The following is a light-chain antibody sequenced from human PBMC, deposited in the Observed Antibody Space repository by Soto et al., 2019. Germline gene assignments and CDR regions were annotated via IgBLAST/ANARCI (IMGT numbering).Light chain of an antibody. CDR3: QQYTSYST. Sequence: DIQMTQSPSTLSASVGDRVTITCRASQSINSWLAWYQQKPGRAPKLLIYKASSLESGVPSRFSGSGSGTEFPLTITSLQPDDFATYYCQQYTSYSTFGQGTKVEIK. J-gene: IGKJ1*01. CDR1: QSINSW. V-gene: IGKV1-5*03. CDR2: KAS.